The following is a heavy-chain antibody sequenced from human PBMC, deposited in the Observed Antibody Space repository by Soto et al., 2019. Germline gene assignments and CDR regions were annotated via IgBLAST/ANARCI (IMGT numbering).Heavy chain of an antibody. V-gene: IGHV4-59*01. CDR1: GGSISSYY. CDR3: ARRGVYGDYNDY. J-gene: IGHJ4*02. CDR2: IYYSGTT. Sequence: SETLSLTCTVSGGSISSYYWSWIRQPPGKGLEWIGYIYYSGTTNYNPSFRSRVTMSVDTSKNELSLKLTPVTAADTAVYYCARRGVYGDYNDYWGQGTLVTVS. D-gene: IGHD4-17*01.